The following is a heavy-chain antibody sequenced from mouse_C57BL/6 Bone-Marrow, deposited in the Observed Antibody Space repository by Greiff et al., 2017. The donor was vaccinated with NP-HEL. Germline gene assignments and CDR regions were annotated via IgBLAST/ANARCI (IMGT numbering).Heavy chain of an antibody. J-gene: IGHJ3*01. Sequence: VQLVESGPGLVQPSQSLSITCTVSGFSLTSYGVHWVRQSPGKGLEWLGVIWSGGSTDYNAAFISRLSISKDNSKSQVFFKMNSLQADDTAIYYCARNLLLRDWFAYWGQGTLVTVSA. CDR3: ARNLLLRDWFAY. D-gene: IGHD1-1*01. V-gene: IGHV2-2*01. CDR1: GFSLTSYG. CDR2: IWSGGST.